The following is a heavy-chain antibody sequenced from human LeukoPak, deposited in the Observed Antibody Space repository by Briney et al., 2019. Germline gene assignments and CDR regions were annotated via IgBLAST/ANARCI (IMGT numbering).Heavy chain of an antibody. CDR1: GDSVTTTNFY. Sequence: PSETLSLTCTVSGDSVTTTNFYWGWIRQPPGKGLEWTASICYGGTTYYNPSLKSRVTISVDTSTNKFSLKLSSVTAADTAVYYCAHTNHYYFDWGQGTLVTVSS. CDR2: ICYGGTT. J-gene: IGHJ4*02. CDR3: AHTNHYYFD. D-gene: IGHD2/OR15-2a*01. V-gene: IGHV4-39*01.